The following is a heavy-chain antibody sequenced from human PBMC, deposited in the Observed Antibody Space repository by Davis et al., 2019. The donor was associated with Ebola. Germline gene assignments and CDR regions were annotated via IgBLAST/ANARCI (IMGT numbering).Heavy chain of an antibody. Sequence: GGSLRLSCAASGFPFSSYSMNWVRQAPGKGLEWVSSISSSSYFIYYADSLKGRFTISRDNAKNSLYLQVNSLSAEDTAVYHCARGGYYDSSGYSHEAFDIWGQGTVVTVSS. CDR1: GFPFSSYS. CDR2: ISSSSYFI. CDR3: ARGGYYDSSGYSHEAFDI. V-gene: IGHV3-21*01. D-gene: IGHD3-22*01. J-gene: IGHJ3*02.